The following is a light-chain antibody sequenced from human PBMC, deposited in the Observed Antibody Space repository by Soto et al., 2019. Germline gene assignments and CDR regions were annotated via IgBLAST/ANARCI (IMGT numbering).Light chain of an antibody. CDR1: SANIGSTT. Sequence: QSVLTQPPSASGTPGQRVTISCSGSSANIGSTTVNWYQQLPGTAPNLLIYSNNQRPSGVPDRFSGSKSGTSASLAISGRQSEDEADYYCAAWDDSLNGWVFGGGTKLTVL. CDR3: AAWDDSLNGWV. V-gene: IGLV1-44*01. CDR2: SNN. J-gene: IGLJ3*02.